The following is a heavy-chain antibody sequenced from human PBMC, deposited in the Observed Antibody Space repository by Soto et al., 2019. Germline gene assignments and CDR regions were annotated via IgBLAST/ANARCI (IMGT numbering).Heavy chain of an antibody. Sequence: GASLKISCNGSGYSFTSYCISWVRQMPGKGLEWMGRIDPSDSYTNYSPSFQGHVTISADKSISTAYLQWSSVKASDTAMYYCARLTYYYDSSGTGHYYGMVVWAPGTT. CDR3: ARLTYYYDSSGTGHYYGMVV. V-gene: IGHV5-10-1*01. J-gene: IGHJ6*01. CDR2: IDPSDSYT. D-gene: IGHD3-22*01. CDR1: GYSFTSYC.